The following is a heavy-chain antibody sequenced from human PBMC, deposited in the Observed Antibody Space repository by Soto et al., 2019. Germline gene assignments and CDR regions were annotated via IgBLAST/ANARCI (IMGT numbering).Heavy chain of an antibody. V-gene: IGHV1-69*13. J-gene: IGHJ6*02. CDR3: ARDRKTVTTYYYYGMDV. D-gene: IGHD4-17*01. Sequence: SVKVSCKASGGTFSSYAISWVRQAPGQGLEWMGGIIPIFGTANYAQKFQGRVTITADESTSTAYMELSSLRSEDTAVYYCARDRKTVTTYYYYGMDVWGQGTTVTVSS. CDR1: GGTFSSYA. CDR2: IIPIFGTA.